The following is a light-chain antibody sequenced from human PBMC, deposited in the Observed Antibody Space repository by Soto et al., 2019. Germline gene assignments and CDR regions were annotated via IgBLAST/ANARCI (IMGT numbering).Light chain of an antibody. CDR2: KAS. Sequence: DSQMTQSPSTLSASVAATLTITCRALQSISSWLAWYQQKPGKAPKLLIYKASSLESRVPSRFSGSGSGTEFTLTISSLEPEDFAVYYCQQRSNWPPALSFGGGTKVDIK. CDR3: QQRSNWPPALS. CDR1: QSISSW. V-gene: IGKV1-5*03. J-gene: IGKJ4*01.